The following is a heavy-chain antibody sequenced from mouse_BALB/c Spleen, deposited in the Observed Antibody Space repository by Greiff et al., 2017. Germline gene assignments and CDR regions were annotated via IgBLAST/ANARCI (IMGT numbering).Heavy chain of an antibody. CDR2: ISYDGSN. V-gene: IGHV3-6*02. CDR3: ASYYYGFAY. D-gene: IGHD1-1*01. Sequence: EVKLVESGPGLVKPSQSLSLTCSVTGYSITSGYYWNWIRQFPGNKLEWMGYISYDGSNNYNPSLKNRISITRDTSKNQFFLKLNSVTTEDTATYYCASYYYGFAYWGQGTLVTVSA. CDR1: GYSITSGYY. J-gene: IGHJ3*01.